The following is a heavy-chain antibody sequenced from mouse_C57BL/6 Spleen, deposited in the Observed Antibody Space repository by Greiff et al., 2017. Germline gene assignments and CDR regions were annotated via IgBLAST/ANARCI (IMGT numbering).Heavy chain of an antibody. J-gene: IGHJ4*01. D-gene: IGHD2-1*01. CDR1: GYTFTSYW. V-gene: IGHV1-64*01. CDR2: IHPNSGST. CDR3: ARCYGNSYAMDY. Sequence: VQLQQPGAELVKPGASVKLSCKASGYTFTSYWMHWVKQRPGQGLEWIGMIHPNSGSTNYNEKFKSKATLTVDKSSSTAYMQLSSLTSEDSAVYYCARCYGNSYAMDYWGQGTSVTVSS.